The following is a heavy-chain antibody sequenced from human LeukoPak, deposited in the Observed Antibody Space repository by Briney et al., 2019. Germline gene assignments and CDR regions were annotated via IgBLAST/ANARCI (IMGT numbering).Heavy chain of an antibody. Sequence: PGRSLRLSCAASGFTFSSYGMHWVRQAPGKGLEWVAVIWYDGSNKYYADSVKGRFTISRDNSKNTLYLQMNSLRAEDTAVYYCARYCSDISCYSFDVWGQGTMVTVSS. CDR2: IWYDGSNK. CDR1: GFTFSSYG. D-gene: IGHD2-2*01. CDR3: ARYCSDISCYSFDV. V-gene: IGHV3-33*01. J-gene: IGHJ3*01.